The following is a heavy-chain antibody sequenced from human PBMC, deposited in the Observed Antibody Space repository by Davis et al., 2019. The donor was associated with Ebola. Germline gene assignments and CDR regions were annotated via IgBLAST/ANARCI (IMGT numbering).Heavy chain of an antibody. J-gene: IGHJ6*02. D-gene: IGHD4-23*01. CDR1: GYSFTSYW. CDR2: IDPSDSYT. Sequence: PGGSLRLSCKGSGYSFTSYWISWVRQMPGKGLEWMGRIDPSDSYTNYSPSFQGHVTISADKSISTAYLQWSSLKASDTAMYYCARHGMTTVVAYGMDVWGQGTTVTVSS. V-gene: IGHV5-10-1*01. CDR3: ARHGMTTVVAYGMDV.